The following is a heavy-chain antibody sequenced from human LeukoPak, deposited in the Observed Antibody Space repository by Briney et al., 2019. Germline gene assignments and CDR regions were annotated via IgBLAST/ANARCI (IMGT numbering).Heavy chain of an antibody. D-gene: IGHD3-22*01. Sequence: PGGSLRLSCVASGFTFEDYTMHWVRPAPGKTLEWVSLISWDGTTYYTDSVKGRFTISRDNSKNSLHLQMDTLRSEDTAFYYCVKDLSYESSGHVLEYWGQGTLVTVSS. CDR1: GFTFEDYT. CDR3: VKDLSYESSGHVLEY. V-gene: IGHV3-43*01. CDR2: ISWDGTT. J-gene: IGHJ4*02.